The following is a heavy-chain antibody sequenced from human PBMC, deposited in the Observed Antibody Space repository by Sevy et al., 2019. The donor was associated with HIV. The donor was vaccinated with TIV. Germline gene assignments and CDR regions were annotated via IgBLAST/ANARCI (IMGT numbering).Heavy chain of an antibody. CDR3: AKADSSGYYHYYYYMDV. D-gene: IGHD3-22*01. Sequence: GGSLRLSCAASGFTFSSYAMSWVRQASGKGLEWVSAISGSGGSTYYADSVKGRFTISRDNSKNTLYLQMNSLRAEDTAVYYCAKADSSGYYHYYYYMDVWGKGTTVTVSS. V-gene: IGHV3-23*01. CDR1: GFTFSSYA. J-gene: IGHJ6*03. CDR2: ISGSGGST.